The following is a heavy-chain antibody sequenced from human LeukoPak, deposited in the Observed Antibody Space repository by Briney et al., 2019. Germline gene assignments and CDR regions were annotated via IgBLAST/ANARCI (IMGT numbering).Heavy chain of an antibody. CDR1: GDSVSSNSAA. CDR2: TYYRSKWYN. J-gene: IGHJ5*02. V-gene: IGHV6-1*01. CDR3: AAVYCGGGSRYDSRGWFDP. Sequence: SQTLSLTCAISGDSVSSNSAAWNWIRQSPSRGLEWLGRTYYRSKWYNDYAVSVKSRITINPDTSKNQFSLQLSSVTAADTAVYYCAAVYCGGGSRYDSRGWFDPWGQGTLVTVSS. D-gene: IGHD2-15*01.